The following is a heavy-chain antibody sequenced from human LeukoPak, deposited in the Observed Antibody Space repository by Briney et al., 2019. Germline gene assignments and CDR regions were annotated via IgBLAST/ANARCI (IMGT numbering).Heavy chain of an antibody. CDR1: GFTFSSYA. D-gene: IGHD6-19*01. V-gene: IGHV3-30*09. Sequence: PGGSLRLSCAASGFTFSSYAMHWVRQAPGKGLEWGAVISYEESNKYYADSVKRRFAISRDNSKNTLSLQMNSLRAEDTAVYYCARDLLAVAGYFDYWGPGTLVTVSS. CDR2: ISYEESNK. CDR3: ARDLLAVAGYFDY. J-gene: IGHJ4*02.